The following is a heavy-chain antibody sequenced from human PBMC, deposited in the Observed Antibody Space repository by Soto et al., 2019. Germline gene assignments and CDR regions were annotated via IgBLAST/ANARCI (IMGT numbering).Heavy chain of an antibody. D-gene: IGHD2-21*02. CDR1: GYTFTSYA. CDR2: INAGNGNT. V-gene: IGHV1-3*05. J-gene: IGHJ4*02. CDR3: ARSIVVVTALDY. Sequence: QVQLVQSGAEEKKPGASVKVSCKAYGYTFTSYALHWVRQAPGQRLEWMGWINAGNGNTKYSQKFQGRVTITRDTPASTAYMELISLRSEDTAVYFCARSIVVVTALDYWGQGTLGTGSS.